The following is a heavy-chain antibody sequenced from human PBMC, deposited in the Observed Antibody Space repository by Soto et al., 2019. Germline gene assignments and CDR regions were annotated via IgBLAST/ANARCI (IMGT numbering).Heavy chain of an antibody. Sequence: QVQLVQSGAEVQKPGSSVKVSCKASGGTFSSYTISWVRQAPGQGLEWMGRIIPILGIANYAQKFQGRVTITADKSTSTAYMELSSLRSEDTAVYYCARDLGITMVRGVPRYNWFDPWGQGTLVTVSS. CDR2: IIPILGIA. CDR1: GGTFSSYT. D-gene: IGHD3-10*01. J-gene: IGHJ5*02. V-gene: IGHV1-69*08. CDR3: ARDLGITMVRGVPRYNWFDP.